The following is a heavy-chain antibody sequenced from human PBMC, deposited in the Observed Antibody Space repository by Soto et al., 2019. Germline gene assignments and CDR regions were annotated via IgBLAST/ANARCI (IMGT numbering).Heavy chain of an antibody. CDR3: ARRFGGYFDY. V-gene: IGHV1-18*01. CDR1: GYTFTSHG. CDR2: INVYNPNT. D-gene: IGHD3-3*01. Sequence: QVQLVQSGAEVKKPGASVKVSCKASGYTFTSHGISWVRQAPGQGLEWMGWINVYNPNTNYAQKFQGRVTMTTDTSTSTAYMELRSLRSYDTAVYYCARRFGGYFDYWGQGTLVTVSS. J-gene: IGHJ4*02.